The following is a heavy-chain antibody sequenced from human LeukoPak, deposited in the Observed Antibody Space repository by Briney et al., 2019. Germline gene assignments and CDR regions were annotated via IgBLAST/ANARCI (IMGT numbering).Heavy chain of an antibody. CDR3: AKSPPHDFWSGYPYYYYYYMDV. Sequence: GGSLRLSCAASGFTFSSYAMSWVRQAPGKGLEWVSAISGSGGSTYYADSVKGRFTISRDNSKNTLYLQMNSLRAEDTAVYYCAKSPPHDFWSGYPYYYYYYMDVRGKGTTVTVSS. J-gene: IGHJ6*03. D-gene: IGHD3-3*01. CDR2: ISGSGGST. CDR1: GFTFSSYA. V-gene: IGHV3-23*01.